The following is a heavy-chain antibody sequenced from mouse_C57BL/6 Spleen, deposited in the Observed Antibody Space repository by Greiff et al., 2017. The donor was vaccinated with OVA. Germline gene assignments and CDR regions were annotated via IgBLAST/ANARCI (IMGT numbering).Heavy chain of an antibody. CDR3: ARDTTVVATGDY. V-gene: IGHV1-82*01. CDR1: GYAFSSSW. CDR2: LYPGDGDT. J-gene: IGHJ2*01. D-gene: IGHD1-1*01. Sequence: QVQLQQSGPELVKPGASVKISCKASGYAFSSSWMNWVKQRPGKGLEWIGRLYPGDGDTNYNGKFKGKATLTADKSSSTAYMQRSSLTSEDSAVYFCARDTTVVATGDYWGQGTTLTVSS.